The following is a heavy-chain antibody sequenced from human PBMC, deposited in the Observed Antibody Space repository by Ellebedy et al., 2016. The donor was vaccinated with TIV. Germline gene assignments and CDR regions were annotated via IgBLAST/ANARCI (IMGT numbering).Heavy chain of an antibody. Sequence: MPSETLSLTCTVSGVSVNSANYYWTWIRQPPGKGLEWIGYFYSSGSTDYKPSLKSRVAIPVDTSKNQFSLKLSSVTAADTAVYFCSGAYGRATPKYWGQGTLVTVSS. V-gene: IGHV4-61*01. CDR2: FYSSGST. D-gene: IGHD3-10*01. CDR1: GVSVNSANYY. CDR3: SGAYGRATPKY. J-gene: IGHJ4*02.